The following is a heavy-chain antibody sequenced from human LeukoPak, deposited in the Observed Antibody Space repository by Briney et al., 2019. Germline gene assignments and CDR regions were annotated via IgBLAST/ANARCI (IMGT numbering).Heavy chain of an antibody. Sequence: PGGSLRLSCAASGFTFSSYAMTWVRQAPGKGLEWVSSIRGSGDGTSYGDSVKGRFTMSRDNSNNTLYLQMNSLRAEDTAIYYCGRDPNGDYVGAFDFWGQGALVTISS. V-gene: IGHV3-23*01. J-gene: IGHJ4*02. D-gene: IGHD4-17*01. CDR2: IRGSGDGT. CDR1: GFTFSSYA. CDR3: GRDPNGDYVGAFDF.